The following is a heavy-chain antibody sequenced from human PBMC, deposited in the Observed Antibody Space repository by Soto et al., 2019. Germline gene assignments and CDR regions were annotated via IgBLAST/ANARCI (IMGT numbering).Heavy chain of an antibody. CDR2: INPSGGST. Sequence: QVQLVQSGAEVKKPGASVKVSCKASGYTFTSYYMHWVRQAPGQGLEWMGIINPSGGSTSYAQKFQGRVTMTRDTATSTGYMELSSLRSEDTAVYYCARDDVAAAGRYWGQGTLVTVSS. V-gene: IGHV1-46*03. CDR3: ARDDVAAAGRY. CDR1: GYTFTSYY. J-gene: IGHJ4*02. D-gene: IGHD6-13*01.